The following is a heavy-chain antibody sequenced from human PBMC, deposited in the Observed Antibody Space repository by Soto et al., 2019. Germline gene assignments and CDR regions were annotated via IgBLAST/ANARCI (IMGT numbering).Heavy chain of an antibody. Sequence: TSETRSLTRAVYGESFSGYSWTWIRQPPGTGLEWVGEINHSGSTNYNPSLKSRVTISVDTSKNQFSLKLSSVTAADTAVYYCARRYGFCFDYWGQGTLVTVSS. CDR1: GESFSGYS. J-gene: IGHJ4*02. V-gene: IGHV4-34*01. CDR2: INHSGST. D-gene: IGHD5-18*01. CDR3: ARRYGFCFDY.